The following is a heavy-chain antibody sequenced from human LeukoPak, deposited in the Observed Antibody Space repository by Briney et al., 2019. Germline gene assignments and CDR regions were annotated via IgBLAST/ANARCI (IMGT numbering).Heavy chain of an antibody. CDR2: ISVRGGST. D-gene: IGHD2-21*01. CDR1: GFTFSSYA. CDR3: ARGAASRQELCDY. Sequence: GGSLRLSCTASGFTFSSYAMSWVRRSPGKGLEWVSTISVRGGSTYYADSVEGRLTISRDNSKNTLFLQMNSRRAEDTAVYYCARGAASRQELCDYWGQGTLVTVSS. V-gene: IGHV3-23*01. J-gene: IGHJ4*02.